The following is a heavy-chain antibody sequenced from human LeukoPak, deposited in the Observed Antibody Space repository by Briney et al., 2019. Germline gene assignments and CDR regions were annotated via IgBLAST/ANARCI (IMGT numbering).Heavy chain of an antibody. D-gene: IGHD2-2*01. CDR1: GFTFSSYS. V-gene: IGHV3-21*01. Sequence: PGGSLRLSCAASGFTFSSYSMNWVRQAPGKGLEWVSSISSSSYIYYADSVKGRFTISRDNAKNSLYLQMNSLRAEDTAVYYCARVGYCSSTSCEYYFDYWGQGTLVTVSS. J-gene: IGHJ4*02. CDR3: ARVGYCSSTSCEYYFDY. CDR2: ISSSSYI.